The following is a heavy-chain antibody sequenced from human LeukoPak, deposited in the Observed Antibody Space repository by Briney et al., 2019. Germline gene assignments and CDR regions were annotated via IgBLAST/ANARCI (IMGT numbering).Heavy chain of an antibody. CDR2: ISSSNSYI. CDR1: GFTFSSYA. Sequence: GGSLRLSCAASGFTFSSYAMSWVRRAPGKGLEWVSSISSSNSYIYYADSVKGRFTISRDNSKNTLYLQMNSLRAEDTAVYYCAKAPYYYDSSGYYRGAFDYGGQGPLVTVS. CDR3: AKAPYYYDSSGYYRGAFDY. J-gene: IGHJ4*02. V-gene: IGHV3-23*01. D-gene: IGHD3-22*01.